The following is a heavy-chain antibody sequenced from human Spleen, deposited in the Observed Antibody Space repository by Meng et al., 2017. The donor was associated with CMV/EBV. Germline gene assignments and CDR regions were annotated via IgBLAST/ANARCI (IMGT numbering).Heavy chain of an antibody. J-gene: IGHJ6*02. Sequence: ASVKVSCKASGYTFTSYGISWVRQAPGQGLEWMGWISASTGNTRFAQKFQGRVTMTADTSTNTASMELRSLISDDTAVYYCARDSPLRNFDWLLKMHSNYGMDVWGQGTTVTVSS. D-gene: IGHD3-9*01. CDR2: ISASTGNT. CDR1: GYTFTSYG. V-gene: IGHV1-18*01. CDR3: ARDSPLRNFDWLLKMHSNYGMDV.